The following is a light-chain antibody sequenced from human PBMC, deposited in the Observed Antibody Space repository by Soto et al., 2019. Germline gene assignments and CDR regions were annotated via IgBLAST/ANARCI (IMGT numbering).Light chain of an antibody. CDR2: DAS. Sequence: EIVLTQSPATLSLSPGERATLSCRASQSVSSSYLAWYQQKPGLAPRLLIYDASSRATGIPDRFSGSGSGTDFTLTISRLEPEDFAVYYCQQYGSSPLTFGGATKVDIK. CDR3: QQYGSSPLT. CDR1: QSVSSSY. V-gene: IGKV3D-20*01. J-gene: IGKJ4*01.